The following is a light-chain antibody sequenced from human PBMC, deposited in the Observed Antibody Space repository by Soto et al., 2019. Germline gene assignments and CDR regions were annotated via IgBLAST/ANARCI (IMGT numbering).Light chain of an antibody. V-gene: IGLV2-11*01. Sequence: QSVLTQPRSVPGSPGQSVTISCTGTSSDVGDYNYVSWYQQYPGKAPKLVIYDVSKRPSGVPDRFSGSKSGNMASLTISGLQAEDEADYYCCSFAGSYTFWVFGGGTKLTVL. CDR3: CSFAGSYTFWV. CDR2: DVS. J-gene: IGLJ3*02. CDR1: SSDVGDYNY.